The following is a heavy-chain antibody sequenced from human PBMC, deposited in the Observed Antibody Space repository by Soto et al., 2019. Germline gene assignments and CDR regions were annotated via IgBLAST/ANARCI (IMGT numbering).Heavy chain of an antibody. CDR1: GYSFTGYG. Sequence: ASVKVSCKASGYSFTGYGISWVRQAPGQGLEWMGWISAYNGNTNYAQKLQGRVTMTTDTSTSTAYMELRSLRSDDTAVYYCARDMPGSYFPYYYYYGMDVWGQGTTVTVSS. CDR3: ARDMPGSYFPYYYYYGMDV. V-gene: IGHV1-18*04. J-gene: IGHJ6*02. CDR2: ISAYNGNT. D-gene: IGHD1-26*01.